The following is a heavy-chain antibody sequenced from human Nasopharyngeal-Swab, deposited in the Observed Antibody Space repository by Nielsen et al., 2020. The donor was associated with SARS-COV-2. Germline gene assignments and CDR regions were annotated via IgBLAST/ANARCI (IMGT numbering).Heavy chain of an antibody. J-gene: IGHJ4*02. Sequence: ASVKVSCKASGYTFTGYYMHWVRQAPGQGLEWMGWINPNSGGTNYAQKFQGWVTMTRDTSISTAYMELSRLRSDDTAVYYCARGDYCSSTSCPDKAYSIGWYYFDYWGQGTLVTVSS. CDR1: GYTFTGYY. CDR3: ARGDYCSSTSCPDKAYSIGWYYFDY. V-gene: IGHV1-2*04. CDR2: INPNSGGT. D-gene: IGHD2-2*01.